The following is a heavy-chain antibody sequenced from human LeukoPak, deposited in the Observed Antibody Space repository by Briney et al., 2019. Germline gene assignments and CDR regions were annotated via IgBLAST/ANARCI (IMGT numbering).Heavy chain of an antibody. V-gene: IGHV3-74*01. CDR3: ARALGQPYFDY. J-gene: IGHJ4*02. Sequence: GGPLRLSCAASGFTFSTYWMQWVRQAPGRGLVWVSRINTDGSSTTYADSVKGRFTISRDNAKNTLYLQMNSLRAEDTAVYFCARALGQPYFDYWGQGALVTVSS. CDR2: INTDGSST. D-gene: IGHD7-27*01. CDR1: GFTFSTYW.